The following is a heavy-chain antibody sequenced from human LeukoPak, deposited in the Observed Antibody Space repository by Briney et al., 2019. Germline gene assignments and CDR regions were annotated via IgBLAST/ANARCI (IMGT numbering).Heavy chain of an antibody. D-gene: IGHD6-19*01. Sequence: PSETLSLTCAVSGGSISSGGYSWSWIRQPPGKGLEWIGYIYHSGSTYYNPSLKSRVTISVDRSKNQFSLKLSSVTAADTAVYYCARGRRSTSSGWYREWDPLVDYWGQGTLVTVSS. V-gene: IGHV4-30-2*01. CDR3: ARGRRSTSSGWYREWDPLVDY. CDR2: IYHSGST. J-gene: IGHJ4*02. CDR1: GGSISSGGYS.